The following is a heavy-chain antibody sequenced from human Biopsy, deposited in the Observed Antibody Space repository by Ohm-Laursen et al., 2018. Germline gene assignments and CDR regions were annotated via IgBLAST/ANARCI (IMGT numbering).Heavy chain of an antibody. CDR3: AALVPT. Sequence: SLRLSCTASGVTLSGYAMSWVRQAPGKGLEWVGRIKSKMDGGTADYAAPVKGRFTIPRDDSKNTLYLQMNNLKTEDTALYYCAALVPTWGQGTMVTVSS. CDR1: GVTLSGYA. CDR2: IKSKMDGGTA. D-gene: IGHD6-25*01. V-gene: IGHV3-15*01. J-gene: IGHJ3*01.